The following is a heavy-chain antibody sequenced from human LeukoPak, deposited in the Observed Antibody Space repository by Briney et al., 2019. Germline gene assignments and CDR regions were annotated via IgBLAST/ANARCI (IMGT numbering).Heavy chain of an antibody. CDR1: KFAFNKFH. D-gene: IGHD6-19*01. V-gene: IGHV3-33*08. J-gene: IGHJ4*02. CDR2: LVYDARSD. Sequence: GGSLRLSCTASKFAFNKFHMHWVRQAPGKGLEWVARLVYDARSDYANSVKGRFSISRDDSKNTLFLDMSNLRVEDTALYYCARDLSAAFDFWGQGVLVTVSS. CDR3: ARDLSAAFDF.